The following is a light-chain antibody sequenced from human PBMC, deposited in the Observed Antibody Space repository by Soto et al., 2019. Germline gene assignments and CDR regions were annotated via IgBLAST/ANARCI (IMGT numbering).Light chain of an antibody. CDR2: EVS. CDR3: SSYAGSNIGV. V-gene: IGLV2-8*01. J-gene: IGLJ3*02. CDR1: SIDVGGYNY. Sequence: QSALTQPPSASGSPGQSVTISCTGTSIDVGGYNYVSWYQQHPGKAPKLMIYEVSKRPSGVPDRFSGSKSGNTASLTVSGLQAEDEADYYCSSYAGSNIGVFGGGTQLTVL.